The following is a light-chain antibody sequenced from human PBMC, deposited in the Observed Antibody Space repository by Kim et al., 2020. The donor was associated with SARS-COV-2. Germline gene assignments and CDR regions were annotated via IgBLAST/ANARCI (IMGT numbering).Light chain of an antibody. CDR3: NSHTSSSTWV. CDR1: SSDVGGYNY. J-gene: IGLJ3*02. Sequence: QSALTQPASVSGSPGQSITISCTGTSSDVGGYNYVSWYQQHPGKAPKLMIYDVSKRPSGVSNRFSGSKSGNTASLTISGLQAEDEADYYCNSHTSSSTWVFGGGTQLTVL. V-gene: IGLV2-14*01. CDR2: DVS.